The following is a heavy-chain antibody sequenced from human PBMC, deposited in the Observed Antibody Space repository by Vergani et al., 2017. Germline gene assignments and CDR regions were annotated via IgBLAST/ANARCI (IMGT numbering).Heavy chain of an antibody. Sequence: QVQLQESGPGLVKPSETLSLTCTVSGGSISSHYWSWIRQPPGKGLEWIGYIYYSGSTNYNPSLKSRVTISVDTSKNQFSLMLSSVTAADTAVYYCAGVKDYDYYYGMDVWGQGTTVTVSS. V-gene: IGHV4-59*11. CDR2: IYYSGST. CDR1: GGSISSHY. CDR3: AGVKDYDYYYGMDV. J-gene: IGHJ6*02.